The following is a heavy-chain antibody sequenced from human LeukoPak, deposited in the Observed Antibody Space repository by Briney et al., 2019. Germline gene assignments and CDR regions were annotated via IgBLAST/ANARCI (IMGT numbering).Heavy chain of an antibody. CDR2: IYYNGST. J-gene: IGHJ4*02. D-gene: IGHD6-19*01. CDR1: GGSISSYY. Sequence: SETLSLTCTVSGGSISSYYWTWIRQPPGKGLEWIGYIYYNGSTNYNPSLKTRVTISVDTSKNLFSLKLSSVTAADTAVYYCARQSRGLAVAGLDYWGQGTLVTVSS. V-gene: IGHV4-59*08. CDR3: ARQSRGLAVAGLDY.